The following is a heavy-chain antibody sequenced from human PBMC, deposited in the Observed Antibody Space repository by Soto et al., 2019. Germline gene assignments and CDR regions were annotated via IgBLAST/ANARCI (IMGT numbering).Heavy chain of an antibody. CDR2: ISAYNGNT. J-gene: IGHJ4*02. CDR1: GYTFTSYG. D-gene: IGHD3-9*01. CDR3: ARISRYYDILTGYQSGFDY. Sequence: ASVKVSCKASGYTFTSYGISWVRQAPGQGLEWMGWISAYNGNTNYAQKLQGRVTMTTDTSTSTAYTELRSLRSDDTAVYYCARISRYYDILTGYQSGFDYWGQGTLVTVSS. V-gene: IGHV1-18*01.